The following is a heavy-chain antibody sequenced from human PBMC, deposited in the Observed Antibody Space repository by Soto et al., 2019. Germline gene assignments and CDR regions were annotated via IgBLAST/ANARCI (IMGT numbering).Heavy chain of an antibody. D-gene: IGHD7-27*01. J-gene: IGHJ3*02. CDR2: IYYSGST. CDR3: ARALYSLGIAVRAFDI. CDR1: GGSISSGGYY. V-gene: IGHV4-31*03. Sequence: SETLSLTCTVSGGSISSGGYYWSWIRQHPGKGLEWIGYIYYSGSTYYNPSLKSRVTISVDTSKNQFSLKLSSVTAADTAVYYCARALYSLGIAVRAFDIWGQGTMVTVSS.